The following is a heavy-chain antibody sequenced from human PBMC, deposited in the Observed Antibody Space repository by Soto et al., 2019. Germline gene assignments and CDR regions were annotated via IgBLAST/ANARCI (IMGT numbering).Heavy chain of an antibody. D-gene: IGHD1-1*01. J-gene: IGHJ4*02. Sequence: LLESGGGLERPGGSLRLSCEASGFVFNHYGMSWVRQAPGKGLEWVSSISDSAASTFYADSVRGRFTISRDNSKNTLYLQMNSLRPEDAAMYYCVKDLYRSSTMPCLDHWGQGALVTVSS. CDR2: ISDSAAST. CDR3: VKDLYRSSTMPCLDH. V-gene: IGHV3-23*01. CDR1: GFVFNHYG.